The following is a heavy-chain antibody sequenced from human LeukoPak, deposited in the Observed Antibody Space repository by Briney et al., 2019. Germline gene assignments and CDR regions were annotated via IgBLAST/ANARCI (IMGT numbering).Heavy chain of an antibody. CDR3: AKEYSGNYYYFDY. J-gene: IGHJ4*02. Sequence: GGSLRLSCAASGFTFSSYGMSWVRQAPGKGLEWVSVMSGGGGSTYDADSVKGRFTISRDNTKNTLYLQMNSLRAEDTAVYYCAKEYSGNYYYFDYWGQGTLVTVSS. CDR1: GFTFSSYG. V-gene: IGHV3-23*01. D-gene: IGHD1-26*01. CDR2: MSGGGGST.